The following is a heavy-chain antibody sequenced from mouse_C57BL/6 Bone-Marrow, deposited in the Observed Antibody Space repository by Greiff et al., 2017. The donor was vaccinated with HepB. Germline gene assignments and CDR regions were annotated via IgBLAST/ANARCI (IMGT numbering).Heavy chain of an antibody. Sequence: DVMLVESGGGLVKPGGSLKLSCAASGFTFSSYTMSWVRQTPEKRLEWVATISGGGGNTYYPDSVKGRFTISRDNAKNTLYLQMSSLRSEDTALYYCARPITTVPYWYFDVWGTGTTVTVSS. J-gene: IGHJ1*03. CDR1: GFTFSSYT. D-gene: IGHD1-1*01. V-gene: IGHV5-9*01. CDR2: ISGGGGNT. CDR3: ARPITTVPYWYFDV.